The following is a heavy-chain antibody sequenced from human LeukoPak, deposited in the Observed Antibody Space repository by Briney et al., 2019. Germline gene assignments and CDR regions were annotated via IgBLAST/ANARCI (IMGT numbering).Heavy chain of an antibody. V-gene: IGHV3-30*03. CDR3: ARDAYDYLWVSHRIGFDF. CDR2: ISFDGTNK. J-gene: IGHJ4*02. Sequence: PGGSLRLSCAASGLTFSIYAMHWVRQAPGKGLEWVAIISFDGTNKYYADSVRGRFTISRDNSKNTLYLQMNSLRVEDTAVYYCARDAYDYLWVSHRIGFDFWGQGTLVTVSS. D-gene: IGHD3-16*02. CDR1: GLTFSIYA.